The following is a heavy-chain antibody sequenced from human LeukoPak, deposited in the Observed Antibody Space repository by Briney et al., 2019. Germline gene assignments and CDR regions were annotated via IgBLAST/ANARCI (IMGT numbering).Heavy chain of an antibody. CDR2: IYSGGST. J-gene: IGHJ4*02. CDR3: AKDALRAVPYYFDY. D-gene: IGHD3-10*01. V-gene: IGHV3-53*01. Sequence: PGGSLRLSCAASGFTFSSNYMSWVRQAPGKGLEWVSVIYSGGSTYYADSVKGRFTISRDNSKNTLFLQMNSLRAEDTAVYYCAKDALRAVPYYFDYWGQGTLVTVSS. CDR1: GFTFSSNY.